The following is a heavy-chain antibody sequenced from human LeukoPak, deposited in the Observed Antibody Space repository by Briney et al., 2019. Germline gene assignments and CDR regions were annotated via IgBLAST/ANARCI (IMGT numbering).Heavy chain of an antibody. CDR3: ARDTVAVAGTGYYYYYMDV. D-gene: IGHD6-19*01. Sequence: GGSLRLSCAASGVAFRSYSMNCVPGAPGKGREWVLSISISSSYKYYADSVNGRFTISRDNAKNSLYLQMNSLRAEHTAVYYGARDTVAVAGTGYYYYYMDVWGKGTTVTVSS. J-gene: IGHJ6*03. CDR2: ISISSSYK. V-gene: IGHV3-21*01. CDR1: GVAFRSYS.